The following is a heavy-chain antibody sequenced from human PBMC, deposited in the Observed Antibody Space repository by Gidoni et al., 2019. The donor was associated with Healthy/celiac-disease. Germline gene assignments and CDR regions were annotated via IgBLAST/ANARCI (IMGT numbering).Heavy chain of an antibody. Sequence: GLEWVSYISSSGSTIYYADSVKGRFTISRDNAKNSLYLQMNSLRAEDTAVYYCARDWPNIVVVPAAIKPKEKGFDYWGQGTLVTVSS. CDR2: ISSSGSTI. J-gene: IGHJ4*02. CDR3: ARDWPNIVVVPAAIKPKEKGFDY. D-gene: IGHD2-2*01. V-gene: IGHV3-11*01.